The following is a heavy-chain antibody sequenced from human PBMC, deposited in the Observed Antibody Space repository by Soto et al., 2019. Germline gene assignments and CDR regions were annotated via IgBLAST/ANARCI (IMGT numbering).Heavy chain of an antibody. Sequence: PSETLSLTCAVYGGSFSGYYWSWIRQPPGKGLEWIGEINHSGSTNYNPSLKSRVTISVDTSKNQFSLKLSAVTAADTAVYYCARGNHSSTWYYSTWFDPWGQGTLVTVSS. V-gene: IGHV4-34*01. CDR3: ARGNHSSTWYYSTWFDP. CDR2: INHSGST. CDR1: GGSFSGYY. D-gene: IGHD6-13*01. J-gene: IGHJ5*02.